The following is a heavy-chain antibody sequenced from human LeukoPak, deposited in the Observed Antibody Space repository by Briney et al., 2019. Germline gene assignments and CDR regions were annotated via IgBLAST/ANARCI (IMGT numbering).Heavy chain of an antibody. CDR3: ARGAYGDYDS. V-gene: IGHV3-23*01. CDR2: SAGADST. J-gene: IGHJ5*01. Sequence: GGSLRLSCAASAFTLSSYAMSWVRQAPGEGLEWVSASAGADSTYYADSVQGRFTISRDNSKNTLYLQMSGLRAEDTAVYFCARGAYGDYDSWGQGTLVTVSS. D-gene: IGHD4-17*01. CDR1: AFTLSSYA.